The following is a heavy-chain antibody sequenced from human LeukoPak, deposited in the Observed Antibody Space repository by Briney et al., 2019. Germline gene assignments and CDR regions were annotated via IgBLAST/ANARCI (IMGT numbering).Heavy chain of an antibody. J-gene: IGHJ5*02. CDR2: IYSGGST. V-gene: IGHV3-53*01. Sequence: RGSLRLSCAASGFTVSSNYMSWVRQAPGKGLEWVSVIYSGGSTYYADSVKGRFTISRDNSKNTLYLQMNSLRAEDTAVYYCARVIGDPGWFDPWGQGTLVTVSS. CDR1: GFTVSSNY. CDR3: ARVIGDPGWFDP. D-gene: IGHD7-27*01.